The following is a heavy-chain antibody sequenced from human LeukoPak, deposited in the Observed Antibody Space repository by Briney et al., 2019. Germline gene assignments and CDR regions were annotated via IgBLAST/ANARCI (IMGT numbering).Heavy chain of an antibody. V-gene: IGHV3-23*01. CDR1: GFTFSSYA. CDR3: AKDPKVRSELGPTAFDY. CDR2: ISGSGGST. D-gene: IGHD7-27*01. J-gene: IGHJ4*02. Sequence: PGGSLRLSCAASGFTFSSYAMSWVRQAPGKGLEWVSAISGSGGSTYYADSVKGRFTISRDNSKNTLYLQMNSLRAEDTAVYYCAKDPKVRSELGPTAFDYWGQGTLVTVSS.